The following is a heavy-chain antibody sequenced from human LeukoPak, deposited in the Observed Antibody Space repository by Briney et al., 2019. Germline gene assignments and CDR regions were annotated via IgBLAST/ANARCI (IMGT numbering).Heavy chain of an antibody. J-gene: IGHJ4*02. V-gene: IGHV3-11*04. D-gene: IGHD5-18*01. CDR2: ISSSGLSA. Sequence: EGSLSLSCAASGFTFSDYYMGWIRQAPGQGLQWISYISSSGLSAYYADSVKGRFIISRDNAKNSLYLYMNNLRAEDTAVYYCVISLNTAIISPYYFDSWGQGTLVTVSS. CDR1: GFTFSDYY. CDR3: VISLNTAIISPYYFDS.